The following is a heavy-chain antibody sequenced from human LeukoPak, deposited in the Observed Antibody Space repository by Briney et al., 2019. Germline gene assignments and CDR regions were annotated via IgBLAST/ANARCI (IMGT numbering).Heavy chain of an antibody. CDR3: ARGEVVVVAATPDYYYGMDV. Sequence: GGSLRLSCAASGFTFSSYSMNWVRQAPGKGLEWVSSISSSSSYIYYADSVKGRFTISRDNAKNSLYLQMNSLRAEDTAVYYCARGEVVVVAATPDYYYGMDVWGQGTTVTVSS. CDR2: ISSSSSYI. D-gene: IGHD2-15*01. CDR1: GFTFSSYS. J-gene: IGHJ6*02. V-gene: IGHV3-21*01.